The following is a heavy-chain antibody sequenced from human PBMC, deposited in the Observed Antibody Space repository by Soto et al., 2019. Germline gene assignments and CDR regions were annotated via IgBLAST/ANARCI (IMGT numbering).Heavy chain of an antibody. CDR2: MYNTGRT. CDR1: GGSISRYY. J-gene: IGHJ6*02. V-gene: IGHV4-59*01. CDR3: ARGCSNGVCLREYYGMDV. D-gene: IGHD2-8*01. Sequence: SETLSLTCIVSGGSISRYYWSWIRQPPGKGLEWIGYMYNTGRTVYNPSFKSRVTISVDTSKNQFSLQLDSVTAADTAVYYCARGCSNGVCLREYYGMDVWGQGTTVTV.